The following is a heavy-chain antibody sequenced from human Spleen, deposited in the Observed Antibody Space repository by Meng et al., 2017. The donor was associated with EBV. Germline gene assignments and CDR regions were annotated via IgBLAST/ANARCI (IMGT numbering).Heavy chain of an antibody. D-gene: IGHD3-3*01. Sequence: QGALGGFGGGLGKPGGSLRLSCAASGFTLSDHYMSWIRQAPGKGLEWISYISGSGTLIDYADSVKGRFTVSKDNAKNPLYLQTSSLRAEDTAVYYCARGAIFGVGWFDSWGQGSLVTVSS. CDR1: GFTLSDHY. CDR3: ARGAIFGVGWFDS. V-gene: IGHV3-11*01. CDR2: ISGSGTLI. J-gene: IGHJ5*01.